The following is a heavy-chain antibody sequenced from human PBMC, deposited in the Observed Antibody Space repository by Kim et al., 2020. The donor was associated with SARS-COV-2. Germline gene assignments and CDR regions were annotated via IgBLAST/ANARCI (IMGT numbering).Heavy chain of an antibody. D-gene: IGHD2-21*02. Sequence: DSGRGRFTTSRDNSRTTVYFQMNSLRAEDTAVYYCARLGPVTANYYYGMDVWGQGTTVTVSS. CDR3: ARLGPVTANYYYGMDV. V-gene: IGHV3-53*01. J-gene: IGHJ6*02.